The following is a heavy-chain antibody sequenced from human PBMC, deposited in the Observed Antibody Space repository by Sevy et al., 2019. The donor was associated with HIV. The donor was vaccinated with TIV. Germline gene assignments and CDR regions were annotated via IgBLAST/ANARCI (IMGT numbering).Heavy chain of an antibody. CDR3: ARGRPDYYYGMDV. CDR2: IYYTRST. Sequence: SETLSLTCNVSGDSISGYYWSWIRQPPGKGLEWIGYIYYTRSTHYNPSLKSRVTISKDTSKNQVSLKLSSVIVADTAVYYCARGRPDYYYGMDVWGQGTTVTVSS. V-gene: IGHV4-59*01. CDR1: GDSISGYY. J-gene: IGHJ6*02.